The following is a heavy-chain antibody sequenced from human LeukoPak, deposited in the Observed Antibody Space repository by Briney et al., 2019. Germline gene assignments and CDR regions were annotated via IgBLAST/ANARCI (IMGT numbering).Heavy chain of an antibody. CDR3: ARVYYYGSGSYSHYFDY. CDR1: GFTFSTYG. Sequence: GGSLRLSCAASGFTFSTYGMNWVRQAPGKGLEWVSSISTTSAYMYYADLVKGRFTISRDNAKNSLYLQMNSLGAEDTAVYYCARVYYYGSGSYSHYFDYWGQGTLVTVSS. V-gene: IGHV3-21*06. D-gene: IGHD3-10*01. CDR2: ISTTSAYM. J-gene: IGHJ4*02.